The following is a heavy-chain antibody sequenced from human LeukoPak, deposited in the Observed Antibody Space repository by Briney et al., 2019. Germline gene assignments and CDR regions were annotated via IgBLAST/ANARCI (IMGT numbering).Heavy chain of an antibody. CDR2: ISWNSGRI. D-gene: IGHD2-21*01. CDR3: AKDIAGPGGDYGLYYYSMDV. V-gene: IGHV3-9*01. Sequence: GGSLRLSCAASGFTFDDYAMHWVRQAPGEGLEWVSGISWNSGRIGYADLVKGRFTISRDNAKNSLYLQMNSLRAEDTALYYCAKDIAGPGGDYGLYYYSMDVWGKGTTVTVSS. J-gene: IGHJ6*03. CDR1: GFTFDDYA.